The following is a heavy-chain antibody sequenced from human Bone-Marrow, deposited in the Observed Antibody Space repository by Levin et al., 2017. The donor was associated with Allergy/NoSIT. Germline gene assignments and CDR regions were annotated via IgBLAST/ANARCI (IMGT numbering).Heavy chain of an antibody. D-gene: IGHD4-17*01. V-gene: IGHV1-69*01. J-gene: IGHJ4*02. CDR3: ARVIGTTVFDY. CDR1: GGAA. CDR2: IIPMFSTT. Sequence: KISCKASGGAAISWIRQAPGHGLEWMGGIIPMFSTTNYAEKFQGRVTITADVSASTVYMELRSLTSDDTAVYYCARVIGTTVFDYWGQGTLVTVSS.